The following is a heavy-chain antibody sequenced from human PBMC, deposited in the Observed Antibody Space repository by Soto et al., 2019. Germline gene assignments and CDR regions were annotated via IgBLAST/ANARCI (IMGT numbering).Heavy chain of an antibody. D-gene: IGHD3-22*01. J-gene: IGHJ4*02. V-gene: IGHV1-18*01. Sequence: QVQLVHSGAEVKKPGASVKVSCKASGYTFITYGVSWVRQAPGQGLDWLGWISTYNGNTRYAERLQGRVTMTTDTTTNTAYVELRNLRSDDTAVYYCARGPTDYYANSANYFFDYWGQGTLVTVSS. CDR1: GYTFITYG. CDR3: ARGPTDYYANSANYFFDY. CDR2: ISTYNGNT.